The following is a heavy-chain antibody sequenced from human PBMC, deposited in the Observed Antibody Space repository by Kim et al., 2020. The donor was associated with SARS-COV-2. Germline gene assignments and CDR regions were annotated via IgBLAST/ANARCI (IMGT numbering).Heavy chain of an antibody. Sequence: SETLSLTCTVSGASIKEYYWSWIRQAPGKGLEWISYIYYLGSTNYNPSLKSRVTVSLDTSKNQFNLKLSSVTVADTAVYYCARQAGRKFDPWGQGTLVTV. CDR3: ARQAGRKFDP. D-gene: IGHD3-10*01. CDR1: GASIKEYY. V-gene: IGHV4-59*08. J-gene: IGHJ5*02. CDR2: IYYLGST.